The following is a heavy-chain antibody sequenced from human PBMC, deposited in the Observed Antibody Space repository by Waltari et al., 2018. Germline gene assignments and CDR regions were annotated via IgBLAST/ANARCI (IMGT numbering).Heavy chain of an antibody. Sequence: EVQLVESGGGLVQPGGSLRLSCAASGFIFTSFWTSWVRQAPGKGVEWVANINEDGSRIYYLDSVKGRFTISRDNAKNSLSLQMNRLRAEDTAVYYCVRGIDQWGQGTLVTVSS. J-gene: IGHJ4*02. CDR2: INEDGSRI. CDR3: VRGIDQ. CDR1: GFIFTSFW. V-gene: IGHV3-7*01.